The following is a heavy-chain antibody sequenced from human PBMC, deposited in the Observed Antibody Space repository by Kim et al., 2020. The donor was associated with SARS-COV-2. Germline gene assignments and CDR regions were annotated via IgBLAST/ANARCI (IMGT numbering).Heavy chain of an antibody. V-gene: IGHV3-7*03. CDR1: GFTFSNDW. D-gene: IGHD2-2*01. CDR3: ARTTLHIVVVPSSIYY. J-gene: IGHJ4*01. CDR2: IKQTRDGE. Sequence: GGSLRLSCAASGFTFSNDWMSWVRQAPGKGLEWVASIKQTRDGETTVYAATGRDTIIRDSADNSQSLHLKIHSPENKAIDDYARTTLHIVVVPSSIYYW.